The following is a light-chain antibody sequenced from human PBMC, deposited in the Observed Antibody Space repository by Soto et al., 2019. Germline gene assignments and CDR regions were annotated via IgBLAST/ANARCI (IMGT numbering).Light chain of an antibody. V-gene: IGKV3-20*01. CDR3: QQYGSTPLT. CDR1: QSVRNNY. Sequence: EIVLTQSPGTLSLSPGERATLSCRASQSVRNNYLVWYQQRPGQPPRLLMYDVSTRTAGIPDRFSGSGSGTDFTLTISRLEPEYLAEYYCQQYGSTPLTFGGGTKVEIE. J-gene: IGKJ4*01. CDR2: DVS.